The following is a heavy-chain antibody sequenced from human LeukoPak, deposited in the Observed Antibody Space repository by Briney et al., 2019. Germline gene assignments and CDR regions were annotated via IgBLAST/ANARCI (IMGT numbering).Heavy chain of an antibody. V-gene: IGHV3-30-3*01. CDR1: GFTFSSYA. D-gene: IGHD3-22*01. Sequence: GRSLRLSCAASGFTFSSYAMHWVRQAPGKGLERVAVISYDGSNKYYADSVKGRFTISRDNSKNTLYLQMNSLRAEDTAVYYCARDGPDDSIDYWGQGTLVTVSS. J-gene: IGHJ4*02. CDR3: ARDGPDDSIDY. CDR2: ISYDGSNK.